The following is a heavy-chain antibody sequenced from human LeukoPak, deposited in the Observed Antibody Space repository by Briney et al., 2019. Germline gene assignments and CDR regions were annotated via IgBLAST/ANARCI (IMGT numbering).Heavy chain of an antibody. CDR3: ARWVVVAATGTPWFDP. V-gene: IGHV4-59*08. D-gene: IGHD2-15*01. J-gene: IGHJ5*02. Sequence: SETLSLTCTVSGGSISSHYWSWIRQPPGKGLEWIGYIYYSGSTNYNPSLKSRVTISVDTSKNQFSLKLSSVTAADTAVYYCARWVVVAATGTPWFDPWGQGTLVTVSS. CDR2: IYYSGST. CDR1: GGSISSHY.